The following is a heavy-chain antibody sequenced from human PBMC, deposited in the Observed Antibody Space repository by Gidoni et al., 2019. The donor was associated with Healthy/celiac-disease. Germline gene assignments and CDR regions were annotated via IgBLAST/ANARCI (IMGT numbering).Heavy chain of an antibody. CDR1: GYHFTSDD. V-gene: IGHV1-8*01. Sequence: QVQLVQSGAGVKKPGASGQVSCKASGYHFTSDDINWGRQATCQGLEWMGWMNPNMGNTGDAQKCHGRVTRTRNSSISTADMERSSRRPEDTSVYDCARGFREMAPPEGYYYYGMDFWGQGTTVTVSS. J-gene: IGHJ6*02. CDR3: ARGFREMAPPEGYYYYGMDF. CDR2: MNPNMGNT.